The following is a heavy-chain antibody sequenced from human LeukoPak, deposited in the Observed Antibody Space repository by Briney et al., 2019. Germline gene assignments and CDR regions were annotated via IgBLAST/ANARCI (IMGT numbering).Heavy chain of an antibody. Sequence: SQTLSLTCTVSGGSISSGSYYWSWIRQPAGKGLEWIGRIYTSGSTNYNPSLKSRVTISVDTSKNQFSLKLSSVTAADTAVYYRARDAHMRNDYWGQGTLVTVSS. V-gene: IGHV4-61*02. J-gene: IGHJ4*02. CDR3: ARDAHMRNDY. D-gene: IGHD1-14*01. CDR1: GGSISSGSYY. CDR2: IYTSGST.